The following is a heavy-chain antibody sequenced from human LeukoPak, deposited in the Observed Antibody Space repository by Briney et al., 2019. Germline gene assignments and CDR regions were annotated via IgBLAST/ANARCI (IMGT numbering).Heavy chain of an antibody. V-gene: IGHV5-51*01. Sequence: GEAPKILCWGSWFNLTSFWNGWVRQMPGEGLEWMGINYPGDSDTRYSPSFQGPVTISADKSISTAYLQWSSLKASDTALYYCARHFDSDNSGYYGDNSFNTWGQGTMVTVSS. CDR3: ARHFDSDNSGYYGDNSFNT. CDR2: NYPGDSDT. J-gene: IGHJ3*02. D-gene: IGHD3-22*01. CDR1: WFNLTSFW.